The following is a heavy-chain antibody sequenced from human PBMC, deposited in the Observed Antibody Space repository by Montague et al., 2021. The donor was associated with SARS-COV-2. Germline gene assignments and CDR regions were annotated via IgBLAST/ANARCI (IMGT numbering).Heavy chain of an antibody. CDR1: GGSITNNY. Sequence: SETLSLTCNVSGGSITNNYWSWIRKPAAKGLEWIGRIYSSGSINYNPSLKTRITLSVDTSKNQLSLRLNPVTAADTAVYYCERIVGDCSSDSCYAVRGGQGTVVTVSS. D-gene: IGHD2-2*01. CDR3: ERIVGDCSSDSCYAVR. V-gene: IGHV4-4*07. CDR2: IYSSGSI. J-gene: IGHJ4*02.